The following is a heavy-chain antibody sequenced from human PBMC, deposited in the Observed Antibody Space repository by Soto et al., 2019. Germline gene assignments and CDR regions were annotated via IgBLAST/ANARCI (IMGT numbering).Heavy chain of an antibody. D-gene: IGHD1-1*01. CDR3: ARDCTTYSYGMDV. J-gene: IGHJ6*02. CDR2: TYYRSKWSN. Sequence: SQTLSLTCAISGDSVSSNSAAWNWIRPSPSRCLELLGRTYYRSKWSNDYAVSVKSRITINPDTSKNQFSLQLNSVTHEDTAVYYCARDCTTYSYGMDVWGQGTTVTVSS. V-gene: IGHV6-1*01. CDR1: GDSVSSNSAA.